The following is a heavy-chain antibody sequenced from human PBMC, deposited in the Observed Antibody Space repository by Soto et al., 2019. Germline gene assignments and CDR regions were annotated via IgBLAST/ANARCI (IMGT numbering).Heavy chain of an antibody. CDR1: GFTFDDYA. CDR2: ISWNSGSI. Sequence: HPGGSLRLSCAASGFTFDDYAMHWVRQAPGKGLEWVSGISWNSGSIGYADSVKGRFTISRDNAKNSLYLQMNSLRAEDTALYYCAKDDKYSSSSHFDYWGQGTLVTVSS. V-gene: IGHV3-9*01. CDR3: AKDDKYSSSSHFDY. D-gene: IGHD6-6*01. J-gene: IGHJ4*02.